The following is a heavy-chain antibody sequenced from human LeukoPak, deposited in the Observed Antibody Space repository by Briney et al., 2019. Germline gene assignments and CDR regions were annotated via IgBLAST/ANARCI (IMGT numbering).Heavy chain of an antibody. CDR1: GFTFSNYA. V-gene: IGHV3-23*01. J-gene: IGHJ4*02. CDR2: ISGSGGST. Sequence: GGSLRLSCAASGFTFSNYAMSWVRQAPGKGLEWVSSISGSGGSTYYVDSVKGRFTISRDNSKNTLYLQMNSLRAEDTAVYYCAKSGGGYSSGWFYWGQGTLVTVSS. D-gene: IGHD6-19*01. CDR3: AKSGGGYSSGWFY.